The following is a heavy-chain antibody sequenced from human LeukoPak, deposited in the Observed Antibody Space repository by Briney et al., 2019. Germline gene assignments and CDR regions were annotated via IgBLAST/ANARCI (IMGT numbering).Heavy chain of an antibody. CDR2: VYSIGST. V-gene: IGHV4-59*01. CDR1: GCSISTYY. Sequence: SETLSLTCTVSGCSISTYYWNWIRQAPGKGLEWIGYVYSIGSTNSTATLRGRVTISVDTSKNSFSLGVTSVTAAETGVYYCARVHSVGGGLDAFDMWGRGTMVTVS. J-gene: IGHJ3*02. D-gene: IGHD3-16*01. CDR3: ARVHSVGGGLDAFDM.